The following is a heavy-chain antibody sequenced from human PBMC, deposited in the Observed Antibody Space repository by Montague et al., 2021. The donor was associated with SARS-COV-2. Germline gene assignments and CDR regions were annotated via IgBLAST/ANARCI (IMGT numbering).Heavy chain of an antibody. CDR3: ARERWAVGVSFVY. D-gene: IGHD1-26*01. V-gene: IGHV6-1*01. J-gene: IGHJ4*02. Sequence: CAISGDSVSSNSATWHWIRQSPSRGLEWLGRTYYRSRWSNDYAVSVRSRIIINPDTSTNQFSLQLSSVTPEDTAVYFCARERWAVGVSFVYWGQGTLVTVSS. CDR2: TYYRSRWSN. CDR1: GDSVSSNSAT.